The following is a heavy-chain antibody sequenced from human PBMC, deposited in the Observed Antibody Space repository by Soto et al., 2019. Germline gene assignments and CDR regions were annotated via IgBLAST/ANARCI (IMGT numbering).Heavy chain of an antibody. D-gene: IGHD4-17*01. J-gene: IGHJ4*02. CDR3: ARQMTTLTTFDY. Sequence: SETLSLTCAVSGGSISSYYWSWIRQPPGKGLEWIGYIYYSGSTNYNPSLKSRVTISVDTSKNQFSLKVSSVTAADTAVYYCARQMTTLTTFDYWGQGTLVTVSS. V-gene: IGHV4-59*01. CDR2: IYYSGST. CDR1: GGSISSYY.